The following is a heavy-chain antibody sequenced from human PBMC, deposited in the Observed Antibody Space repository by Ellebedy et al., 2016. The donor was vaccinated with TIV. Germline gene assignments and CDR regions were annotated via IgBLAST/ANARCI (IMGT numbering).Heavy chain of an antibody. V-gene: IGHV5-51*01. Sequence: KVSXKGSGYSFTSYWIGWVRQMPGKGLEWMGIIYPGDSDTRYSPSFQGQVTISADKSISTAYLQWSSLKASDTAMYYCARLEIVGATPFDYWGQGTLVTVSS. CDR1: GYSFTSYW. CDR2: IYPGDSDT. CDR3: ARLEIVGATPFDY. J-gene: IGHJ4*02. D-gene: IGHD1-26*01.